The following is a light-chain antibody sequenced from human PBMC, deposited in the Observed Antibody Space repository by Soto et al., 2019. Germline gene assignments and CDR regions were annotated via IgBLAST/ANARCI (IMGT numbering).Light chain of an antibody. CDR3: QQYNSYSSWT. Sequence: DIQMTQSPSTLSASVGDRVTITCRASQSISSWLAWYQQKPGKAPKLLIYKASSLESGVPSRLSGSGSGTEFTITIISLQPDDFATYYCQQYNSYSSWTFGQGTKVEIK. V-gene: IGKV1-5*03. J-gene: IGKJ1*01. CDR1: QSISSW. CDR2: KAS.